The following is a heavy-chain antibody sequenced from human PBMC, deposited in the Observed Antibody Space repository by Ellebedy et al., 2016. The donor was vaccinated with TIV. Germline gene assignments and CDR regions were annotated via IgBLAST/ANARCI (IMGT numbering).Heavy chain of an antibody. J-gene: IGHJ4*02. D-gene: IGHD6-13*01. V-gene: IGHV3-7*01. Sequence: GGSLRLXXAASGFTFSSYWMSWVRQAPGKGLEWVANIKQDGSEKYYVDSVKGRFTISRDNAKNSLYLQMNSLRAEDTAVYYCARVSSWSRFDYWGQGTLVTVSS. CDR1: GFTFSSYW. CDR3: ARVSSWSRFDY. CDR2: IKQDGSEK.